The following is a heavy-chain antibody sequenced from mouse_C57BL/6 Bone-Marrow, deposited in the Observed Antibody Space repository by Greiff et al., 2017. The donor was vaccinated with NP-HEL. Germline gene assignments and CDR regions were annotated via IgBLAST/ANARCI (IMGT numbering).Heavy chain of an antibody. J-gene: IGHJ2*01. CDR3: ARYDYERGYFDY. V-gene: IGHV1-55*01. Sequence: QVQLQQPGAELVKPGASVKMSCKASGYTFTSYWITWVKQRPGQGLEWIGDIYPGSGSTNYNEKFKSKATLTVDTSSSTAYMQLSSLTSEDSAVYYCARYDYERGYFDYWGQGTTLTVSS. CDR2: IYPGSGST. CDR1: GYTFTSYW. D-gene: IGHD2-4*01.